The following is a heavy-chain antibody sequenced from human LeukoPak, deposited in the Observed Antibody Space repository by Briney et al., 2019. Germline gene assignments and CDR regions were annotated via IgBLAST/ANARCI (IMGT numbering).Heavy chain of an antibody. CDR3: ARLRPYDFWSGYYRQDAFDI. CDR1: GGSISSYY. Sequence: SETLSLTCTVTGGSISSYYWSWIRQPPGKGLEWIGHIYYSRSTNYNPSLQSRVTISVDPSKNQFSLKLSSVTAADTAVYYCARLRPYDFWSGYYRQDAFDIWGQGTMVTVSS. J-gene: IGHJ3*02. CDR2: IYYSRST. D-gene: IGHD3-3*01. V-gene: IGHV4-59*08.